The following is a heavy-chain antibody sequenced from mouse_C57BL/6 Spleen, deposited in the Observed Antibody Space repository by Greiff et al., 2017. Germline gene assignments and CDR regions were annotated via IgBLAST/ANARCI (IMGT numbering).Heavy chain of an antibody. J-gene: IGHJ2*01. CDR3: ARGLSRRDYYFDV. Sequence: VQLQQSGAELVRPGASVKLSCKASGYTFTDYWIHWVKQRPGQGLEWIGRIYPGSGNTYYNEKFKGKATLTAEKSSSTAYMQLSSLTSEDSAVYFCARGLSRRDYYFDVWGQGTTLTVSS. CDR2: IYPGSGNT. V-gene: IGHV1-76*01. CDR1: GYTFTDYW.